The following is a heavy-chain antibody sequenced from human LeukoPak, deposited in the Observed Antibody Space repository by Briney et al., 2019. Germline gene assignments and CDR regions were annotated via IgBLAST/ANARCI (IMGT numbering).Heavy chain of an antibody. D-gene: IGHD6-13*01. J-gene: IGHJ3*02. Sequence: ASVEVSCKASGYTFTSYGISWVRQAPGQGLEWMGWISAYNGNTNYAQKLQGRVTMTTDTSTSTAYMELRSLRSDGTAVYYCARGRESSSWASLDAFDIWGQGTMVTVSS. V-gene: IGHV1-18*01. CDR2: ISAYNGNT. CDR3: ARGRESSSWASLDAFDI. CDR1: GYTFTSYG.